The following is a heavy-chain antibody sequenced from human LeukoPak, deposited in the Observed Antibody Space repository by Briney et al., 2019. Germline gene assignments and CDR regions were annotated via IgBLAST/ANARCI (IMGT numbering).Heavy chain of an antibody. CDR1: GYSISSGYY. D-gene: IGHD6-13*01. J-gene: IGHJ5*02. CDR2: IYPTGST. CDR3: ARAYSSSWYWNWFDP. V-gene: IGHV4-38-2*02. Sequence: SETLSLTCTVSGYSISSGYYWGWIRQPPGQGLEWIGNIYPTGSTYYNPSLKSRVTISVDTSKNQFSLKVSSVSAADTAVYYCARAYSSSWYWNWFDPWGQGTLVTVSS.